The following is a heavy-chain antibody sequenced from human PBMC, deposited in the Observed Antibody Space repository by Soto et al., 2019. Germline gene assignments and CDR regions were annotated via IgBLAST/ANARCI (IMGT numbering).Heavy chain of an antibody. CDR1: GYTFTSYG. J-gene: IGHJ4*02. V-gene: IGHV1-18*01. CDR2: ISAYNGNT. D-gene: IGHD2-2*01. Sequence: DSVKRSCKASGYTFTSYGISWVRQAPGQGLEWMGWISAYNGNTNYAQKLQGRVTMTTDTSTSTAYMELRSLRSDDTAVYYCARNLAKGRVPAANIWGQGTLVPVPQ. CDR3: ARNLAKGRVPAANI.